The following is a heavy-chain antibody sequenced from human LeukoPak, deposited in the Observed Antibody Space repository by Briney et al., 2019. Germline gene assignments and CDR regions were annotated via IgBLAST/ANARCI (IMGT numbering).Heavy chain of an antibody. CDR3: AKISDAWIQTVDY. D-gene: IGHD5-18*01. CDR2: ISGSGGST. V-gene: IGHV3-23*01. J-gene: IGHJ4*02. Sequence: PGESLRLSCAASGFSFSSYAMSWVRQAPGKGLEWVSAISGSGGSTYYADSVKGRFTISRDNSKNTLYLQMNSLRAEDTAVYYCAKISDAWIQTVDYWGQGTLVTVSS. CDR1: GFSFSSYA.